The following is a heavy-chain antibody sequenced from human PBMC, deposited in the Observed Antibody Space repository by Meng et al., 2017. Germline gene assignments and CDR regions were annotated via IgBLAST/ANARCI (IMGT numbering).Heavy chain of an antibody. CDR2: INPNSGGT. Sequence: ASVKVSCKASGYTFTGYYMHWVRQAPGQGLEWMGWINPNSGGTNYAQKFQGRVTMTRDTSISTAYMELSRLRSDDTAVYYCARDKVVRGGYYYYGMDVWGQGTTVTVS. CDR3: ARDKVVRGGYYYYGMDV. CDR1: GYTFTGYY. D-gene: IGHD3-10*01. J-gene: IGHJ6*02. V-gene: IGHV1-2*02.